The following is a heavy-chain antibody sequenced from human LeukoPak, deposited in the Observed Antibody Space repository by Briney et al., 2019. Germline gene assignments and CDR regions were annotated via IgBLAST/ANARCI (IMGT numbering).Heavy chain of an antibody. CDR1: GFTFSSYA. D-gene: IGHD6-6*01. CDR3: AKDRVPLAARPLHFDY. J-gene: IGHJ4*02. V-gene: IGHV3-23*01. Sequence: GGSLRLSCAASGFTFSSYAMSWVRQAPGKGLEWVSAISGSGGSTYYADSVKGRFTISRDNSKNTLYLQMNSLRAEDTAVYYCAKDRVPLAARPLHFDYWGQGTLVTVSS. CDR2: ISGSGGST.